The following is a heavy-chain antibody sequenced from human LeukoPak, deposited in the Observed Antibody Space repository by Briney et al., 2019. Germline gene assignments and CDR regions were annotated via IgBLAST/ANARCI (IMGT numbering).Heavy chain of an antibody. CDR2: IRYDGSNK. J-gene: IGHJ3*02. CDR1: GFTFSSYG. V-gene: IGHV3-30*02. Sequence: GGSLRLSCAASGFTFSSYGMHWVRQAPGKGLEWVAFIRYDGSNKYYADSVKGRFTISRDNSKNTLYLQMNSLRAEDTAMYYCARWGGGSSGSILRDDAFDIWGQGTMVTVSS. D-gene: IGHD3-22*01. CDR3: ARWGGGSSGSILRDDAFDI.